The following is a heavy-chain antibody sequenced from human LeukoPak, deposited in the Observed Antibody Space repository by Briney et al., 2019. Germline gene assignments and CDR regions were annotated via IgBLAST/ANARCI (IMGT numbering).Heavy chain of an antibody. CDR3: ARDLHSYGY. Sequence: QPGGSLRLSCAAPGFTFSSYSMNWVRQAPGKGLEWVSYLSSSSSTIYYADSVKGRFTISRDNAKNSLYLQMNSLRAEDTAVYYCARDLHSYGYWGQGTLVTVSS. J-gene: IGHJ4*02. D-gene: IGHD5-18*01. CDR1: GFTFSSYS. CDR2: LSSSSSTI. V-gene: IGHV3-48*01.